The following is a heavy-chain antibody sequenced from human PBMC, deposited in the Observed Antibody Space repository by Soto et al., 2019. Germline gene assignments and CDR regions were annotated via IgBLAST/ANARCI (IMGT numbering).Heavy chain of an antibody. J-gene: IGHJ6*02. V-gene: IGHV3-30*18. D-gene: IGHD1-26*01. CDR2: IAYDGNEK. CDR1: GFTFKTHA. Sequence: QVQLVESGGGVVQPGTSLRLSCAASGFTFKTHAMHWVRQAPGKGLEWMAVIAYDGNEKFYADSVKGRFTISRDNSKNALYLQINTLRNEDTAVYYCGKDVGDYVPYYYGVYVWGQGTTGTVSS. CDR3: GKDVGDYVPYYYGVYV.